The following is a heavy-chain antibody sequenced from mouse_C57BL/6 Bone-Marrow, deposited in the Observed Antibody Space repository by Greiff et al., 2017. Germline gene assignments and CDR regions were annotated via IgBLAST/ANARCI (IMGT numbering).Heavy chain of an antibody. CDR3: ASLWEFDY. J-gene: IGHJ2*01. CDR2: IWTGGGT. Sequence: VQLVESGPGLVAPSQSLSITCTVSGFSLTSYAISWVRQPPGTGLEWLGVIWTGGGTHYNSALKSRLSISKDNSKSQVFLQMNSLQTDDTARYYCASLWEFDYWGQGTTLTVSS. V-gene: IGHV2-9-1*01. D-gene: IGHD1-1*01. CDR1: GFSLTSYA.